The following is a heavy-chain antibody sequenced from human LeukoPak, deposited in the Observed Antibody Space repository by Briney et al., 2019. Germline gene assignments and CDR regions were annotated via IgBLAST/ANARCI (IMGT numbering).Heavy chain of an antibody. D-gene: IGHD3-3*01. V-gene: IGHV4-38-2*02. CDR2: IHHSGSI. CDR3: ARAFGVVIYFDY. Sequence: SETLSLTCTVSGYSISSGSYWGWIRQPPGKGLEWIGSIHHSGSIYNNPSLKSRVTISVDTSKSQFSLKLGSVTAADTAVYYCARAFGVVIYFDYWGQGTLVTVSS. CDR1: GYSISSGSY. J-gene: IGHJ4*02.